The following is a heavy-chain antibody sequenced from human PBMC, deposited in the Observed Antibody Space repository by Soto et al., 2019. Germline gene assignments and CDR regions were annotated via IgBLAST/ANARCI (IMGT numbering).Heavy chain of an antibody. J-gene: IGHJ4*02. CDR1: GYTFTSYY. CDR3: ARDGETRYYDILTGYYLYLDY. Sequence: ASVKVSCKASGYTFTSYYMHWVRQAPGQGLEWMGIINPSGGSTSYAQKFQGRVTMTRDTSTSTVYMELSSLRSEDTAVYYCARDGETRYYDILTGYYLYLDYWGQGTLVTVSS. D-gene: IGHD3-9*01. CDR2: INPSGGST. V-gene: IGHV1-46*01.